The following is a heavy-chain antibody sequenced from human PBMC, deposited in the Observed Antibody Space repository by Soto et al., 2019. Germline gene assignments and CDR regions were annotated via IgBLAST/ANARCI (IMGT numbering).Heavy chain of an antibody. D-gene: IGHD3-10*01. V-gene: IGHV3-15*01. CDR2: IKSKTDGGTT. CDR1: GFTFSNAW. Sequence: EVQLVESGGGLVKPGGSLRLSCAASGFTFSNAWMSWVRQAPGKGLEWVGRIKSKTDGGTTDYAAPVKGRFTISRDDSKNTLYLQMNSLKTEDTAVYYCTTDPMVRGVSAPFDYWGQGTLVTVSS. CDR3: TTDPMVRGVSAPFDY. J-gene: IGHJ4*02.